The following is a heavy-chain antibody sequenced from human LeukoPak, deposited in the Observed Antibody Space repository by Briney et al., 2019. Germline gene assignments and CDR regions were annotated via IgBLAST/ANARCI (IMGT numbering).Heavy chain of an antibody. CDR3: ARDKEGGYINFDY. J-gene: IGHJ4*02. V-gene: IGHV4-34*01. D-gene: IGHD5-12*01. Sequence: SETLSLTCAVYGVSFSGYYWSWIRQPPGKGLEWIGEINHSGSTNYNPSLKSRVTISVDTSKNQFSLKLSSVTAADTAVYYCARDKEGGYINFDYWGQGTLVTVSS. CDR2: INHSGST. CDR1: GVSFSGYY.